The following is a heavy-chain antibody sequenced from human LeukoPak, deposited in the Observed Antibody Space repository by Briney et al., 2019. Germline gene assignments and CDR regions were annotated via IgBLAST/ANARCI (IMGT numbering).Heavy chain of an antibody. Sequence: GSSVKVSCKASGGTINNDGMNWVRQAPGQGLEWMGMIIPKFGIAHYARKFQGRVTITADESTGITYMEVSSLIPDDTAVYYCARGEGKYHDIRGGFDPWGQGTSVTVSS. V-gene: IGHV1-69*15. CDR1: GGTINNDG. CDR2: IIPKFGIA. CDR3: ARGEGKYHDIRGGFDP. D-gene: IGHD1-1*01. J-gene: IGHJ5*02.